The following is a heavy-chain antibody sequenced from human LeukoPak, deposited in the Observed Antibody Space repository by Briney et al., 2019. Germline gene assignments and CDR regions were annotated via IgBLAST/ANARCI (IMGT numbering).Heavy chain of an antibody. Sequence: PGGSLRLSCAASGFTFSSYSMNWVRQAPGKGVEWVSSISSSSSYIYYADSVKGRFTISRDNAKNSLYLQMNSLRAEDTAVYYCARMEDTAMAIDYWGQGTLVTVSS. J-gene: IGHJ4*02. V-gene: IGHV3-21*01. D-gene: IGHD5-18*01. CDR3: ARMEDTAMAIDY. CDR2: ISSSSSYI. CDR1: GFTFSSYS.